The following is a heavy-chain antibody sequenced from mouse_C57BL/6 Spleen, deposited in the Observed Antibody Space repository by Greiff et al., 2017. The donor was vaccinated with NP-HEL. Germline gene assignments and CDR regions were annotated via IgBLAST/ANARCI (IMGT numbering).Heavy chain of an antibody. CDR3: ARSEVITTVVATKGFAY. V-gene: IGHV1-54*01. CDR1: GYAFTNYL. Sequence: QVQLQQSGAELVRPGTSVKVSCKASGYAFTNYLIEWVKQRPGQGLEWIGVINPGSGGTNYNEKFKGKATLTADKSSSTAYMQLSSLPSEDSAVYFGARSEVITTVVATKGFAYWGQGTLVTVSA. D-gene: IGHD1-1*01. CDR2: INPGSGGT. J-gene: IGHJ3*01.